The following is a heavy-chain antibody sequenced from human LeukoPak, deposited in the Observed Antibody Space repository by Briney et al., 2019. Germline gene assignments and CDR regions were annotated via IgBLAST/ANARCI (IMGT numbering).Heavy chain of an antibody. CDR1: GFTFYMYA. CDR3: ARDNILTGYYRVYYYYYMDV. J-gene: IGHJ6*03. CDR2: ISSSDNTI. Sequence: PGGSLRLSCQASGFTFYMYAMSWVRQAPGKGLEWISYISSSDNTIYYADSVKGRFPLSRDNTKNSLYLQMNSLRAEDTAVYYCARDNILTGYYRVYYYYYMDVWGKGTTVTVSS. D-gene: IGHD3-9*01. V-gene: IGHV3-48*03.